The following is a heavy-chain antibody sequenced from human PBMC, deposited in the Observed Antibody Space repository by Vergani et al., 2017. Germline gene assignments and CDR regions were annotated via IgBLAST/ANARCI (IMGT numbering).Heavy chain of an antibody. D-gene: IGHD3-22*01. J-gene: IGHJ4*02. CDR2: MNPNSGNT. Sequence: QVQLVQSGAEVKKPGASVKVFCKASGYTFTSYYINWVRQATGQGLEWMGWMNPNSGNTGYAQKFQGRVTMTRNTSISTDYMELSSLRSEDTAVYYCAGEDQVSYYDSSGYYYLGWGQGTLVTVSS. V-gene: IGHV1-8*01. CDR3: AGEDQVSYYDSSGYYYLG. CDR1: GYTFTSYY.